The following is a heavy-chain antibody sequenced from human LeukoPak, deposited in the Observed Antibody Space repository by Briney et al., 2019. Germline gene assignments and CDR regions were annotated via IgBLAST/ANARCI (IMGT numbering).Heavy chain of an antibody. V-gene: IGHV1-2*02. J-gene: IGHJ5*01. CDR3: ARMGLDGGDSIGFDS. Sequence: VASVKVSCKASGYTFTDYFIHWVRQAPGQGLEWMGWINPNIGDASYAQKFQDRVTMTRDRSINTAYMELSRLTSDDTAVYYCARMGLDGGDSIGFDSWGQGTLVTVSS. CDR2: INPNIGDA. D-gene: IGHD2-21*02. CDR1: GYTFTDYF.